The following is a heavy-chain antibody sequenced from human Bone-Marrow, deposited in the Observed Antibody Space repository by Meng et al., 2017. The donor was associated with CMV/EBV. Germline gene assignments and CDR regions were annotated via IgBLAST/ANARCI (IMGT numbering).Heavy chain of an antibody. V-gene: IGHV5-51*01. D-gene: IGHD3-10*01. CDR2: IYPDDSDT. CDR1: GYSFITSY. J-gene: IGHJ4*02. Sequence: GGSLRLSCKSSGYSFITSYIAWVRQMPGKGLEWMGIIYPDDSDTTYSPSFQGQVTMSVDKSLNAAYLQWSSLTASDTATYYCAKHSTSTGIDHWGQGKQVTVSS. CDR3: AKHSTSTGIDH.